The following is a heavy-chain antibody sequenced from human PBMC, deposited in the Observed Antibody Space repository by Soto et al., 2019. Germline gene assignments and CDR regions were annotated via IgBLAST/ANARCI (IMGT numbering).Heavy chain of an antibody. D-gene: IGHD5-12*01. CDR2: IWYDGSNK. CDR1: GFTFSSYG. V-gene: IGHV3-33*01. Sequence: GGSLRLSCAASGFTFSSYGMHWVRQAPGKGLEWVAVIWYDGSNKYYADSVKGRFTISRDNSKNTLYLQMNSLRAEYTAVYYCAREMDIVATIVDYWGQGTLVTVSS. CDR3: AREMDIVATIVDY. J-gene: IGHJ4*02.